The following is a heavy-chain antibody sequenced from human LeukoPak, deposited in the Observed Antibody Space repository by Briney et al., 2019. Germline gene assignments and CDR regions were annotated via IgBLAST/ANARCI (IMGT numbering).Heavy chain of an antibody. CDR3: ASWFNAEFDY. D-gene: IGHD3-9*01. J-gene: IGHJ4*02. V-gene: IGHV3-30-3*01. CDR1: GFTFSSYA. Sequence: PGGSLRLSCAASGFTFSSYAMHWVRQAPGKGLEWVAVISYDGSNKYYADSVKGRFTISRDNSKNTLYLQINSLRAEDTAVYYCASWFNAEFDYWGQGTLVTVSS. CDR2: ISYDGSNK.